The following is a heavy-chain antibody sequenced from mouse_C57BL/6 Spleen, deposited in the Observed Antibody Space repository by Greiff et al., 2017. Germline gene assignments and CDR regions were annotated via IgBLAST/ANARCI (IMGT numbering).Heavy chain of an antibody. V-gene: IGHV1-9*01. CDR1: GYTFTGYW. CDR3: AGGDYDEGAMDD. D-gene: IGHD2-13*01. CDR2: ILPGSGST. J-gene: IGHJ4*01. Sequence: VQLVESGAELMKPGASVKLSCKATGYTFTGYWIEWVKQRPGHGLEWIGEILPGSGSTNYNEKVKGQATFTSETSSNTAYMQLSSLLTEDSAIYYCAGGDYDEGAMDDWGQGTSVTVSS.